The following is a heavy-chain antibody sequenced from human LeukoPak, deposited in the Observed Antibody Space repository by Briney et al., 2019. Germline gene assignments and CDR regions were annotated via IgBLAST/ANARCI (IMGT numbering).Heavy chain of an antibody. D-gene: IGHD3-22*01. J-gene: IGHJ4*02. V-gene: IGHV1-69*04. CDR2: IIPILGIA. Sequence: GASVKVSCKASGGTFSSYAISWVRQAPGQGLEWMGRIIPILGIANYAQKFQGRVTITADKSTSTAYMELSSLRSEDTAVYYCARDYGVVVTTDYWGQGTLVTVSS. CDR1: GGTFSSYA. CDR3: ARDYGVVVTTDY.